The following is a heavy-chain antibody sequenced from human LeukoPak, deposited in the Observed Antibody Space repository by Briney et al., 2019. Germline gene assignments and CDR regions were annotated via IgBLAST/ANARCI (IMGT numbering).Heavy chain of an antibody. CDR3: GKTTVGYSSGQKPAWPVDY. CDR2: IFGSGGSP. J-gene: IGHJ4*02. D-gene: IGHD5-18*01. V-gene: IGHV3-23*01. CDR1: GFTFGSHA. Sequence: GGSLRLSCEASGFTFGSHAMYWVRQAPGKGLEWVAGIFGSGGSPHYADPVKGRFTISRDNSRNTVYLQINSLRAEDTAVYYCGKTTVGYSSGQKPAWPVDYWGQGTLATVSS.